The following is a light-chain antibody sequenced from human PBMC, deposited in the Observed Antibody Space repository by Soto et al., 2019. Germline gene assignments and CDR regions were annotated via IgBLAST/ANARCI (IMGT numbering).Light chain of an antibody. J-gene: IGKJ1*01. Sequence: EIVLTQSPATLSLSPGERATLSCRASQSVSSYLAWYQQKPGQAPRLLIYDASNRATGIPVRFSGSGSGTAFTLTISSLEPEDFAVYYCQQRSNWPPGTFGKGNTVASK. CDR3: QQRSNWPPGT. CDR1: QSVSSY. CDR2: DAS. V-gene: IGKV3-11*01.